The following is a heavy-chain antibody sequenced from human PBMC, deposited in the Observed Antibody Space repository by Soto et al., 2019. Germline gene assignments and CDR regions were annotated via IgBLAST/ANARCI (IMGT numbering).Heavy chain of an antibody. CDR2: IIPIFGTA. V-gene: IGHV1-69*01. CDR3: ARGGYYYDSSGYSTHFQH. CDR1: GGTFSSYA. D-gene: IGHD3-22*01. J-gene: IGHJ1*01. Sequence: QVQLVQSGAEVKKPGSSVKVSCKASGGTFSSYAISWVRQAPGQGLEWMGGIIPIFGTANYAQKLQGRVTITADESTSTAYMELSSLRSEDTAVYYCARGGYYYDSSGYSTHFQHWGQGTLVTVFS.